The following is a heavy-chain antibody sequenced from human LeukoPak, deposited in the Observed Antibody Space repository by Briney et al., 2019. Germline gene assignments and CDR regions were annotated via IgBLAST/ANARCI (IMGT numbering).Heavy chain of an antibody. V-gene: IGHV3-11*04. Sequence: GGSLRLSCAVSGFTFSDYYMSWVRQAPGKGLEWVSYISSSGSMLHYADSVEGRFTISRDNAKNSLHLQMSSLRVEDTAVYYCTRRPYRSSWYYFDYWGQGTLVTVSS. CDR1: GFTFSDYY. J-gene: IGHJ4*02. D-gene: IGHD6-13*01. CDR3: TRRPYRSSWYYFDY. CDR2: ISSSGSML.